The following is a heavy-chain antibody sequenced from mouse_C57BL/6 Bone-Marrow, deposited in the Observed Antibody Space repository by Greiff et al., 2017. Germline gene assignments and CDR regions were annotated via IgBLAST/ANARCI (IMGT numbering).Heavy chain of an antibody. CDR2: IRSKSNNYAT. Sequence: EVQLQESGGGLVQPKGSLKLSCAASGFSFNTYAMNWVRQAPGKGLEWVARIRSKSNNYATYYADSVKDRFTISRDDSESMLYLQMNNLKTEDTAMYYCVREGAYYYGSSSFDYWGQGTTLTVSS. J-gene: IGHJ2*01. CDR1: GFSFNTYA. D-gene: IGHD1-1*01. V-gene: IGHV10-1*01. CDR3: VREGAYYYGSSSFDY.